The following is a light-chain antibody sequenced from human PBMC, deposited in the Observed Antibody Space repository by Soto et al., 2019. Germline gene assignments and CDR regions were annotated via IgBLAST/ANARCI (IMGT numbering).Light chain of an antibody. CDR2: DAS. CDR1: KNIFTY. Sequence: DVHRTQSPATLSASVVDRVTFSCRASKNIFTYLAWYQQKPGETPKILIFDASTCQSGVPPRFSGSGSGTEFTLTISSLQPDDFATYYCQHYNSYSPWTFGQGTKVDIK. J-gene: IGKJ1*01. CDR3: QHYNSYSPWT. V-gene: IGKV1-5*01.